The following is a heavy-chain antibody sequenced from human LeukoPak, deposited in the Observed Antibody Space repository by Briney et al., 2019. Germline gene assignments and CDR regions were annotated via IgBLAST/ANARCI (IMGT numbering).Heavy chain of an antibody. CDR2: IWSDGTNS. CDR1: GFTFSHYG. Sequence: PGRSLRLSCATSGFTFSHYGMHWVRQAPGKGLEWVAVIWSDGTNSFYGDPVKGRFTISRDNFQRTVYLQMNSLRAEDTAVYYCAREQSGTRGWYTVDYWGQGTLVTVSS. V-gene: IGHV3-33*01. J-gene: IGHJ4*02. D-gene: IGHD6-19*01. CDR3: AREQSGTRGWYTVDY.